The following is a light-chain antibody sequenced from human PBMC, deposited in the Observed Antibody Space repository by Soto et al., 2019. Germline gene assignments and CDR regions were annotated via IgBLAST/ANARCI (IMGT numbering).Light chain of an antibody. CDR2: DAS. J-gene: IGKJ5*01. V-gene: IGKV1-5*01. CDR1: QSISSW. CDR3: QQYNSYTIT. Sequence: DIQMTQSPSTLSASVGDRVTITCRASQSISSWLALYQQKPGTAPKLLIYDASSLESGVPSRFSGSGSGTEFTLTISSLQPDDFATYYCQQYNSYTITFGHGTRLEIK.